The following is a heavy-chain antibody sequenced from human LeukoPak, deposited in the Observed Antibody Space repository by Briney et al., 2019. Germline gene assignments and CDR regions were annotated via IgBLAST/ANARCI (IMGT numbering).Heavy chain of an antibody. CDR1: GGSITSSTYY. CDR3: ARLSAAIPRWFDL. Sequence: SETLSLTCTVSGGSITSSTYYWGWIRQPPGKGLEWLGHTYHSGNTYYKSSLKSRVNISADTSRNQFSLKLSSVTAADTAVYYCARLSAAIPRWFDLWGQGTLVTVSA. V-gene: IGHV4-39*01. D-gene: IGHD2-2*02. J-gene: IGHJ5*02. CDR2: TYHSGNT.